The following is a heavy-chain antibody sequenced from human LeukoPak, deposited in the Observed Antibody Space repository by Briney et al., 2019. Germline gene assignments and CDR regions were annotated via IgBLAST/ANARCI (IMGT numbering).Heavy chain of an antibody. CDR3: ARQSHYDSSVPIPEWGDY. Sequence: GASLKISCKGSGYSFTSYWIGWVRQMPGKGLEWMGIIYPGDSDTRYSPSFQGQVTISADKSISTAYLQWSSLKASDTAMHYCARQSHYDSSVPIPEWGDYWGQETLVTVSS. V-gene: IGHV5-51*01. D-gene: IGHD3-22*01. J-gene: IGHJ4*02. CDR2: IYPGDSDT. CDR1: GYSFTSYW.